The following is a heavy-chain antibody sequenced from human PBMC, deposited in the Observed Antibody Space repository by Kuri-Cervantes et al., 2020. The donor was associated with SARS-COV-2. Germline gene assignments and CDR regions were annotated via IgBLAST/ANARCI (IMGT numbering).Heavy chain of an antibody. D-gene: IGHD3-22*01. CDR3: AKESSYYDSSSYGDFDY. J-gene: IGHJ4*02. CDR2: IYTGGSS. Sequence: GEALKISCVASGFSVSNNYMSWVREAPGKGLEWVSVIYTGGSSHYADSVRGRFTISRDKSKNTLYLQMNSLRVEDTAVYYCAKESSYYDSSSYGDFDYWGQGTLVTVSS. CDR1: GFSVSNNY. V-gene: IGHV3-66*02.